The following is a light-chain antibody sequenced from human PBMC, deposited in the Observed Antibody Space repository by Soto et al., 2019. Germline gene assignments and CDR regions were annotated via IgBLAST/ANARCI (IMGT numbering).Light chain of an antibody. CDR2: DNH. J-gene: IGLJ2*01. CDR1: TSIIGNNY. V-gene: IGLV1-51*01. Sequence: QSVLPQPPSVSAAPGQKVTISCSGSTSIIGNNYVSWFQQLPGTAPKLLIYDNHKRPSGIPDRFSASKSGTSATLAITGLQTGDEAGYHCGTWDSNLRIVVFSGRTKVAVL. CDR3: GTWDSNLRIVV.